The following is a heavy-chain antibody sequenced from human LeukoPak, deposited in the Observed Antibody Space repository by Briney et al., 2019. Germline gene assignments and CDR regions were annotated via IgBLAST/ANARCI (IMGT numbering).Heavy chain of an antibody. J-gene: IGHJ3*02. CDR2: VST. D-gene: IGHD2-15*01. CDR1: GGSISSSSHY. CDR3: AREEDCSGGICYLGNAFDI. V-gene: IGHV4-39*07. Sequence: SETLSLTCTVSGGSISSSSHYWVWIRQPPGKGLEWIGVSTYYNPSLKNRVTISVDTSKNQFSLKLSSVTAADTAVYYCAREEDCSGGICYLGNAFDIWGQGTMVTVSS.